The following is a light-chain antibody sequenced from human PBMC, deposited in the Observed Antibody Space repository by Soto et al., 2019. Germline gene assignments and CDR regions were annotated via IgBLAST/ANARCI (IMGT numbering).Light chain of an antibody. V-gene: IGKV2D-29*02. CDR3: MQSTQLPPT. J-gene: IGKJ5*01. CDR2: EVS. Sequence: DVVMTQTPLSLSVAPGQPSSISCKSSQSILHITGETFLFWYLQKPCQSPQLLIYEVSTRVSGVPDRFSGSGSGTDFTLEISRVETDDVGIYYCMQSTQLPPTFGQGTRLEIK. CDR1: QSILHITGETF.